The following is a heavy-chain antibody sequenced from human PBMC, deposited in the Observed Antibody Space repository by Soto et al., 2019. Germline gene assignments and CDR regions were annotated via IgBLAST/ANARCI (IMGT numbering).Heavy chain of an antibody. CDR3: ARGTLYSSSWYLDYYGMDV. V-gene: IGHV3-7*03. CDR1: GFTFSSYW. Sequence: PGGSLRLSCAASGFTFSSYWMSWVRQAPGKGLEWVANIKQDGSEKYYVDSVKGRFTISRDNAKNSLYLQMNSLRAEDTAVYYCARGTLYSSSWYLDYYGMDVWGQGTTVTVSS. D-gene: IGHD6-13*01. J-gene: IGHJ6*02. CDR2: IKQDGSEK.